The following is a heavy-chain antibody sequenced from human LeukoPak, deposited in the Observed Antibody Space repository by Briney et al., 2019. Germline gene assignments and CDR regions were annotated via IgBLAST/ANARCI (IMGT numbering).Heavy chain of an antibody. CDR1: GFTFSSYV. J-gene: IGHJ4*02. V-gene: IGHV3-30*04. CDR2: ISYDGSNK. CDR3: AREHIVVVTAHFDY. Sequence: PGGSLRLSCAASGFTFSSYVMHWVRQAPGKGLEWVAVISYDGSNKYYADSVKGRFTISRDNSKNTLYLQMNSLRAEDTAVYYCAREHIVVVTAHFDYWGQGTLVTVSS. D-gene: IGHD2-21*02.